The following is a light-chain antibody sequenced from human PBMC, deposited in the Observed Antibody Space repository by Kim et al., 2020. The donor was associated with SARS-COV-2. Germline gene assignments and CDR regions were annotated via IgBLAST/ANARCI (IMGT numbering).Light chain of an antibody. Sequence: SYELTQPPSVSVAPGETARISCGAGDIGRGGGRWDRQKPGHTPVVVIYYDTNRPSEIPERFSGSNSGNTATLTISTVEAGDEADYYCQVWDTTSDHVVFGGGTQLTVL. CDR3: QVWDTTSDHVV. CDR1: DIGRGG. J-gene: IGLJ2*01. V-gene: IGLV3-21*04. CDR2: YDT.